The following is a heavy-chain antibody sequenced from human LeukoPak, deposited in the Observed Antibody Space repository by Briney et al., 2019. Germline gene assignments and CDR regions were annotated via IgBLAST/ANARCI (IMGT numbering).Heavy chain of an antibody. CDR2: IYYSGST. J-gene: IGHJ5*02. Sequence: SETLSLTCTVSGGSISSYYWSWIRQPPGKGLEWIGYIYYSGSTNYNPSLKSRVTISVDTSKNQFSLKLSSVTAADTAVYYCARIGGKMPFDPWGQGTLVTVSS. D-gene: IGHD3-16*01. CDR3: ARIGGKMPFDP. V-gene: IGHV4-59*08. CDR1: GGSISSYY.